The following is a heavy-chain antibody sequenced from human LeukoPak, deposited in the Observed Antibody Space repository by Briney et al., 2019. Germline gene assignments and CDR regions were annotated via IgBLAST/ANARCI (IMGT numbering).Heavy chain of an antibody. J-gene: IGHJ5*02. Sequence: PSETLSLTCTASGGSISSSSYYWGWIRQPPGKGLEWIGNIYYSGSSYYNPSLKSRATISVDTSKNQFSLKLSSVTAADTAVYYCARQSLYSSSWHANNWFDPWGQGTLVTVSS. D-gene: IGHD6-13*01. CDR2: IYYSGSS. CDR1: GGSISSSSYY. V-gene: IGHV4-39*01. CDR3: ARQSLYSSSWHANNWFDP.